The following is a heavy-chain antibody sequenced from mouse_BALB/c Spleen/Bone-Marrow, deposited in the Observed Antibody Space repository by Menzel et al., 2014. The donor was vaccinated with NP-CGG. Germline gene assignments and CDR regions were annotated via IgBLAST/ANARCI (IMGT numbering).Heavy chain of an antibody. D-gene: IGHD1-1*02. V-gene: IGHV1-37*01. CDR3: GRYGYDAMDF. CDR1: GFSFTDYF. CDR2: IHPYNGDT. Sequence: VQLQQSGPELVKPGASVKLSCRASGFSFTDYFINWVKQSHGKSLVWIGRIHPYNGDTFYNQKFKVKATLTVDKSSNTARMELLSLTSEDSAVYYCGRYGYDAMDFWGQGTSVTVSS. J-gene: IGHJ4*01.